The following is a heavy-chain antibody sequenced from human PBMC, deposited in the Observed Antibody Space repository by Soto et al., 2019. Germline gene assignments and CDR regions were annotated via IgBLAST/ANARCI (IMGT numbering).Heavy chain of an antibody. J-gene: IGHJ2*01. CDR1: GYTFTNYD. Sequence: QVRLVQSEGEVKKPGASVKVSCRASGYTFTNYDISWVRQVPGQGLEWMGWISTERDLTKYAQKFQGRVTMTTDTFTNTAYMEPKSLRFDDAAVYYCARDPTANRASVYFDLWGRGTLVNVSS. V-gene: IGHV1-18*04. CDR2: ISTERDLT. CDR3: ARDPTANRASVYFDL. D-gene: IGHD1-1*01.